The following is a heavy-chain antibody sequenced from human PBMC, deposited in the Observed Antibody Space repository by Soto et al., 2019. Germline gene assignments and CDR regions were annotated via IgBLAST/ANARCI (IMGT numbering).Heavy chain of an antibody. CDR2: IIPIFGTA. J-gene: IGHJ3*02. D-gene: IGHD2-21*01. CDR3: ARAYSRIEAFDI. Sequence: SVKVSCKASGGAFSSYAISWVRQAPGQGLEWMGGIIPIFGTANYAQKFQGRVTITADESTSTAYMELSSLRSEDTAVYYCARAYSRIEAFDIWGQGTMVTVSS. CDR1: GGAFSSYA. V-gene: IGHV1-69*13.